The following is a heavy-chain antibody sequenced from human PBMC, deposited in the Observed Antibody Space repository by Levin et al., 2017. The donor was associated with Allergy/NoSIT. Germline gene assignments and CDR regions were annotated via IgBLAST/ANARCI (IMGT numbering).Heavy chain of an antibody. CDR3: ARGPVIYYGSGSAFYFEL. D-gene: IGHD3-10*01. J-gene: IGHJ4*02. Sequence: PSETLSLTCAVSGASIIGSNWWSWVRQTPGKGLEWIGEISHSGNTNYNPSLKSRVTISVDKSKNQFSLNLTSVTVADTAVYYCARGPVIYYGSGSAFYFELWGQGTLVTVSS. CDR1: GASIIGSNW. V-gene: IGHV4-4*02. CDR2: ISHSGNT.